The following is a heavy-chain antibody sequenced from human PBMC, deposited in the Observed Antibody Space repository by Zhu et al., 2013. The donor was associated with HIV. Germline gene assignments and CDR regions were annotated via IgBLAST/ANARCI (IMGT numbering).Heavy chain of an antibody. CDR1: GYTFTGYY. J-gene: IGHJ4*02. CDR3: ARDSWVGATGTSIDY. V-gene: IGHV1-2*02. CDR2: INPNSGGT. Sequence: QVQLVQSGAEVKKPGASVKVSCKASGYTFTGYYMHWVRQAPGQGLEWMGWINPNSGGTNYAQKFQGRVTMTRDTSISTAYMELSRLRSDDTAVYYCARDSWVGATGTSIDYWGQGTLVTGLL. D-gene: IGHD1-26*01.